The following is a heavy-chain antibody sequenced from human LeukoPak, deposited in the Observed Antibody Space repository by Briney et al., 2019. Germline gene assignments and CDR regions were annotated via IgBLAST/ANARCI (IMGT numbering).Heavy chain of an antibody. CDR1: GFTFSSYS. J-gene: IGHJ4*02. V-gene: IGHV3-21*01. D-gene: IGHD6-6*01. Sequence: GGSLRLSCAASGFTFSSYSMNWVRQAPGKGLEWVSSISSSSSYIYYADSVKGRFTISRDNAKNSLYLQMNSLRAEDTAVYYCARDVRTSIVAHTAFDYWGQGTLVTVSS. CDR2: ISSSSSYI. CDR3: ARDVRTSIVAHTAFDY.